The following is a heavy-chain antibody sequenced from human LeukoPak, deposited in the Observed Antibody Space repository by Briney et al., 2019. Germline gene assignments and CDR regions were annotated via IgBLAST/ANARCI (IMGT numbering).Heavy chain of an antibody. CDR1: GFTFSSYA. CDR2: ISSNGGST. V-gene: IGHV3-64*01. Sequence: GGSLRLSCAASGFTFSSYAMHWVRQAPGKGLEYVSAISSNGGSTYYASSVKGRFTISRDNSKNTLYLQMGSLRAEDMAVYYCARSGRDGYNQDYWGQGTLVTVSS. D-gene: IGHD5-24*01. CDR3: ARSGRDGYNQDY. J-gene: IGHJ4*02.